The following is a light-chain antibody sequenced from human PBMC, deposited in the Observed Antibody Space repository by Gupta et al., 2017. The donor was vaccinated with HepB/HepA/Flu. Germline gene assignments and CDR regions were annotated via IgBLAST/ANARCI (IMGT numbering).Light chain of an antibody. CDR1: SSDVGGYNY. J-gene: IGLJ2*01. CDR3: SSYTSSSRAA. V-gene: IGLV2-14*01. CDR2: DVS. Sequence: QSALTQPASVSGSPGQPITISCTGTSSDVGGYNYVSCYQQHPGKAPKLMIYDVSNRPSGVSNRFSGSKSGNTASLTISGLQAEDEADYYCSSYTSSSRAAFGGGTKLTVL.